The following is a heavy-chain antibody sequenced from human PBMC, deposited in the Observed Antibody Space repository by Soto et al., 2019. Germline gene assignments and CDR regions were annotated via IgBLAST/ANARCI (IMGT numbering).Heavy chain of an antibody. D-gene: IGHD6-19*01. CDR1: GFNFKKFA. J-gene: IGHJ4*02. Sequence: EVQLLESGGGVVQPGGSLRLSCAASGFNFKKFAMGWVRQAPGEGLEWVSGISCCGGSTSYADSVKGRFTLARDDSKNTLSLHRNSLRFEDTARYFCAKADGEQWLIPHLDNWGQGTLVTVS. CDR2: ISCCGGST. CDR3: AKADGEQWLIPHLDN. V-gene: IGHV3-23*01.